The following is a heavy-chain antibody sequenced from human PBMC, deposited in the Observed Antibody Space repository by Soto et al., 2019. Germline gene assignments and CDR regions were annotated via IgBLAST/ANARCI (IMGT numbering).Heavy chain of an antibody. J-gene: IGHJ4*02. V-gene: IGHV1-18*01. CDR1: GYAFTTYG. CDR3: ARERYRDY. CDR2: ISAHNGNT. Sequence: QVHLVQSGAEVKKPGASVKVSCKGSGYAFTTYGITWVRQAPGQGLEWMGWISAHNGNTNYAQKLQGRVTVTRDTSTSTAYMELRSLSSDDTAVYYYARERYRDYWGQGALVTVSS. D-gene: IGHD1-1*01.